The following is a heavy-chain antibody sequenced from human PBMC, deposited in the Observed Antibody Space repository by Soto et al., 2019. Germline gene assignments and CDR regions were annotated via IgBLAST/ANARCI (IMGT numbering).Heavy chain of an antibody. D-gene: IGHD3-10*01. CDR2: IYYSGST. CDR3: ARDLSGENYYYGSGDYYYGMDV. Sequence: SETLSLTCTVSGGSISSYYWSWIRQPPGKGLEWIGYIYYSGSTNYNPSLKSRVTISVDTSKNQFSLKLSSVTAADTAVYYCARDLSGENYYYGSGDYYYGMDVWGQGTTVTVSS. CDR1: GGSISSYY. V-gene: IGHV4-59*01. J-gene: IGHJ6*02.